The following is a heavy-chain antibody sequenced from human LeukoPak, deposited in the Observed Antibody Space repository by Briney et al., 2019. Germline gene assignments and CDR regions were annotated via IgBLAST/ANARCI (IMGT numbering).Heavy chain of an antibody. J-gene: IGHJ4*02. CDR2: INPNSGGT. CDR1: GYTFTAYY. D-gene: IGHD3-16*01. CDR3: ARDKGTLGGDS. Sequence: GASVKVSFKASGYTFTAYYIHWVRQAPGQGLEWMGLINPNSGGTNYAQKFQGRVTMTRDTSISTAYMELSKLTSDDTAVYYCARDKGTLGGDSWGPGTLVTVSS. V-gene: IGHV1-2*02.